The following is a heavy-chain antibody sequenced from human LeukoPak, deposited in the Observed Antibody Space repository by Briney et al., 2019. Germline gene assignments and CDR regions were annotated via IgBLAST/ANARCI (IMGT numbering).Heavy chain of an antibody. CDR2: IYYSGST. V-gene: IGHV4-59*08. CDR1: GGSISSYY. D-gene: IGHD6-13*01. Sequence: PSETLSLTCTVSGGSISSYYWSWIRQPPGRGLEWIGYIYYSGSTNYNPSLKSRVTISVDMSKNHFSLKLRSVTAADTAVYYCARHLRIAAAGFDFWGQGTPVTVSS. J-gene: IGHJ4*02. CDR3: ARHLRIAAAGFDF.